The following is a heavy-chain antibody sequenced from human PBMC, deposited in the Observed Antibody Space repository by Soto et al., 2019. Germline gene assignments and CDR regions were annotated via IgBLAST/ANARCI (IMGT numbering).Heavy chain of an antibody. Sequence: QVQLVQSGAEVKKPGSSVKVSCKASGGSLSNYGISWVRQAPGQGLEWMGGIIPVFGTANYAQKFQGRVTITVDESTSIVYMDVTGLRSEDTAVYYCARGDATKIVVTTYYGMDVWGQGSTVTVSS. CDR2: IIPVFGTA. V-gene: IGHV1-69*12. J-gene: IGHJ6*02. CDR3: ARGDATKIVVTTYYGMDV. D-gene: IGHD4-17*01. CDR1: GGSLSNYG.